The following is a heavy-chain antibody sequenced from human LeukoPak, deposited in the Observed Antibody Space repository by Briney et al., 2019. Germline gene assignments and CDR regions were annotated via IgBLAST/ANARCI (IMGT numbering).Heavy chain of an antibody. D-gene: IGHD3-22*01. CDR1: GGSIRNYH. J-gene: IGHJ4*02. CDR3: ARDRSGVGITQWRFDY. V-gene: IGHV4-59*01. CDR2: IYYSGTT. Sequence: SETLSLTCSVSGGSIRNYHWSWIRQPPGKGLELIGNIYYSGTTKYNSSLKSRVTISLDTSKNQFSLRLKSVTAADTAVYYCARDRSGVGITQWRFDYSGPGTLVTVSS.